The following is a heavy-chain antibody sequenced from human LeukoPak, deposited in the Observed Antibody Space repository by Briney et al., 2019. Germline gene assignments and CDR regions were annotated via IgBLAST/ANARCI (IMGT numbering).Heavy chain of an antibody. CDR1: GFTFSSYS. V-gene: IGHV3-48*02. CDR3: ARVSSTWYDNGYSYFDY. D-gene: IGHD6-13*01. CDR2: ISRSSSII. J-gene: IGHJ4*02. Sequence: GGSLRLSCAASGFTFSSYSMNWVRQAPGKGLEWVSYISRSSSIIYYADSVKGRFTISRDNAKNSLYLQMNSLRDEDTAVYYCARVSSTWYDNGYSYFDYWGQGTLVTVSS.